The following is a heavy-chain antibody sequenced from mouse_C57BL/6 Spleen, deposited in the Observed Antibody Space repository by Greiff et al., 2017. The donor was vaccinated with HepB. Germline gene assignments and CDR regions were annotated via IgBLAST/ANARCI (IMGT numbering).Heavy chain of an antibody. CDR1: GFSLTSYG. CDR2: IWRGGST. V-gene: IGHV2-5*01. Sequence: QVQLKESGPGLVQPSQSLSITCTVSGFSLTSYGVHWVRQSPGKGLEWLGVIWRGGSTDYNAACMSRLSITKDNSKSQVFFKMNSLQADDTAIYYCANSDFDYWGQGTTLTVSS. CDR3: ANSDFDY. J-gene: IGHJ2*01.